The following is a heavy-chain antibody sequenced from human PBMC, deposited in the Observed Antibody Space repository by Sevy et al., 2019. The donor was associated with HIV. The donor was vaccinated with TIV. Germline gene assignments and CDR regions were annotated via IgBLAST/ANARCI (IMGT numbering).Heavy chain of an antibody. CDR1: GFTFNNFW. V-gene: IGHV3-7*03. Sequence: GGSLRLSCVASGFTFNNFWMAWVRQAPGKGLEWFANIKPDGSESNHVGSVKGRFTISRDNAKNSLYLQMNSLTAEDTAVYYCVRDVGRGYFDYWGQGTLVTVSS. CDR3: VRDVGRGYFDY. J-gene: IGHJ4*01. D-gene: IGHD1-26*01. CDR2: IKPDGSES.